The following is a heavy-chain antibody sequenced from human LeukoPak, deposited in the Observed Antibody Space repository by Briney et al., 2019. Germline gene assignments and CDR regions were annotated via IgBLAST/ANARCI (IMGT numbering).Heavy chain of an antibody. D-gene: IGHD3-10*02. Sequence: PGGSLRLSCAASGFTFSSYGMSWVRQAPGKGLEWVSAISGSGGSTYYADSAKGRFTISRDSSKNTLYLQMNSLRAEDTAVYYCAELGITMIGGVWGKGTTVTISS. CDR3: AELGITMIGGV. V-gene: IGHV3-23*01. J-gene: IGHJ6*04. CDR2: ISGSGGST. CDR1: GFTFSSYG.